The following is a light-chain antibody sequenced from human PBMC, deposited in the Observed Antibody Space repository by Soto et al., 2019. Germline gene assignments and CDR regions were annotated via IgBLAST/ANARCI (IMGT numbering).Light chain of an antibody. CDR2: EVI. Sequence: QSVLTQPASVSGSPGQSITISCTGTSSDVGSYNLVSWYQQHPGKAPKLMIYEVIKRPSGVSNRLSGSKSANTASLTISGLQADDEADYYCCSYGGRSTNVFGTGTKLTVL. J-gene: IGLJ1*01. CDR3: CSYGGRSTNV. CDR1: SSDVGSYNL. V-gene: IGLV2-23*02.